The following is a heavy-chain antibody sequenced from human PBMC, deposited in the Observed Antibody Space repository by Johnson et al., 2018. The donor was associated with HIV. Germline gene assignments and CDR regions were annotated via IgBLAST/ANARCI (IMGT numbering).Heavy chain of an antibody. D-gene: IGHD6-19*01. CDR3: ARGMSSGWSSDAFDI. CDR1: GITFSKYP. J-gene: IGHJ3*02. V-gene: IGHV3-30-3*01. CDR2: ISYDGSNK. Sequence: QVQLMESGGGVVQPGRSLRLSCAASGITFSKYPLHWVRQPPGRGLEWMAVISYDGSNKYYADSVKGRFTISRDNSKNTLYLQMNSLRAEDTAVYYCARGMSSGWSSDAFDIWGQGTMVTVSS.